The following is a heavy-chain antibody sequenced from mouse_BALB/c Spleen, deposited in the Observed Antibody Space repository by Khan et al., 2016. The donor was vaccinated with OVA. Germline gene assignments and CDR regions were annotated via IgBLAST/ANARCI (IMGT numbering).Heavy chain of an antibody. CDR3: TRARDSSIVY. CDR1: GYMFTCFY. Sequence: QVQLKESWVVLVKPGASVLLSCKSSGYMFTCFYMFCLMQRPGQVLELIVEIIPNNGGTNFIESFNNMDTMTVDKSSGTAYVQLNRLTSEDSAVYYCTRARDSSIVYRDEGTRVTVSA. D-gene: IGHD2-12*01. J-gene: IGHJ3*01. V-gene: IGHV1S81*02. CDR2: IIPNNGGT.